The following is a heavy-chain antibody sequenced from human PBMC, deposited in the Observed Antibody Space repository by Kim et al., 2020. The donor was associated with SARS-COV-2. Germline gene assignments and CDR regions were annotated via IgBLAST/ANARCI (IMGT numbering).Heavy chain of an antibody. CDR3: ARERCSGGSCYSDWFDP. V-gene: IGHV4-4*02. D-gene: IGHD2-15*01. Sequence: LKSRVTISVDKSKNKCSLKLSSVTAADTAVYYCARERCSGGSCYSDWFDPWGQGTLVTVSS. J-gene: IGHJ5*02.